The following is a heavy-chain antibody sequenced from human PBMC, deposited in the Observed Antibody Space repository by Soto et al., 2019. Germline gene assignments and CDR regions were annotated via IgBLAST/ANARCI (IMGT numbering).Heavy chain of an antibody. CDR2: IYYSGST. D-gene: IGHD3-3*01. V-gene: IGHV4-39*07. J-gene: IGHJ6*02. Sequence: SETLSLTCTVSGGSISSSSYYWGWIRQPPGKGLEWIGSIYYSGSTYYNPSLKSRVTISVDTSKNQFSLKLSSVTAADTAVYYCARAWSGYYPGENYYYGMDVWGQGTTVTVSS. CDR3: ARAWSGYYPGENYYYGMDV. CDR1: GGSISSSSYY.